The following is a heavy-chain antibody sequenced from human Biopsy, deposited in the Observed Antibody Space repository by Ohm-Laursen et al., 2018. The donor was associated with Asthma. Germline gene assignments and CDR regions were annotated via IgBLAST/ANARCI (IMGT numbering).Heavy chain of an antibody. J-gene: IGHJ1*01. V-gene: IGHV4-34*01. CDR2: INYRGDT. Sequence: GTLSFTCPISGGSLTHYFWMWIRQPPGKGLEWIGEINYRGDTNYNPSLESRVSISVDTSTYHFSLRLNSVTAADTAVYYCVRGEEVAGTYFKDWDQGTLVTVSS. D-gene: IGHD6-19*01. CDR3: VRGEEVAGTYFKD. CDR1: GGSLTHYF.